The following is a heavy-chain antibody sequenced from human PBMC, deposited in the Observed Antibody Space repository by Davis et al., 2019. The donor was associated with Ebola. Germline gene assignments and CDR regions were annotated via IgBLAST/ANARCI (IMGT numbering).Heavy chain of an antibody. J-gene: IGHJ4*02. V-gene: IGHV3-21*01. Sequence: PGGSLRLSCAASGFTFSSYSMNWVRQAPGKRLEWVSSISSSSSYIYYADSVKGRFTISRDNAKNSLYLQMNSLRAEDTAVYYCAGGTVAYYFDYWGQGTLVTVSS. D-gene: IGHD4-11*01. CDR2: ISSSSSYI. CDR1: GFTFSSYS. CDR3: AGGTVAYYFDY.